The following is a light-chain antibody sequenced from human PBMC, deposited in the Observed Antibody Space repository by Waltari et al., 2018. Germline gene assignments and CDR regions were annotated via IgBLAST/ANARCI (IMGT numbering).Light chain of an antibody. CDR2: EVN. Sequence: QSALTQPASVSGSPGQSITISCTGTTSDVGYYNLVSWYQQHPGKAPKLMIYEVNKRPSGASDRFSGSNSRHTALLTMSARQAEDADNYFCCSCAVSGAVVVGYGTKLTVL. CDR1: TSDVGYYNL. V-gene: IGLV2-23*02. J-gene: IGLJ2*01. CDR3: CSCAVSGAVV.